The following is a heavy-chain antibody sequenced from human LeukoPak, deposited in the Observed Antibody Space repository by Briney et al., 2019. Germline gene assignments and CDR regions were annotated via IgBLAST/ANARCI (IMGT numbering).Heavy chain of an antibody. V-gene: IGHV3-30*02. CDR1: GFTFSSYG. CDR3: ASVVPVVPSGYQDAFDI. J-gene: IGHJ3*02. D-gene: IGHD2-2*01. CDR2: IRYDGTNK. Sequence: GGSLRLSCAASGFTFSSYGMHWVRQTPGKGLKWVSFIRYDGTNKYYTDSVRGRFTISRDNSKNTLYLQMNSLRAEDTAVYYCASVVPVVPSGYQDAFDIWGQGTMVTVSS.